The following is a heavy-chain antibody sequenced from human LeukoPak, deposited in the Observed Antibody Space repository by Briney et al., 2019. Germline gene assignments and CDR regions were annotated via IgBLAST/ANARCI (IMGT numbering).Heavy chain of an antibody. CDR1: GFTFRSYA. CDR3: AKDGVVSGTMGRLNH. J-gene: IGHJ5*02. Sequence: EGSLRLSCAASGFTFRSYAMSWVRQAPGKGLEWVSVISGSGDNTYYADSVKGRFTISRDKSKNTLYLQMNTLRAEDTAVYYCAKDGVVSGTMGRLNHWGQGALVTVSS. D-gene: IGHD5/OR15-5a*01. CDR2: ISGSGDNT. V-gene: IGHV3-23*01.